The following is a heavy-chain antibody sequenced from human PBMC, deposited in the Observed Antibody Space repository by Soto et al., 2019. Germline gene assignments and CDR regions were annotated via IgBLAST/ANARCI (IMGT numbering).Heavy chain of an antibody. V-gene: IGHV4-61*01. CDR1: GCSVSSNRYY. CDR2: VYYSGKT. D-gene: IGHD2-2*01. CDR3: ARAETSSLIRHYGY. J-gene: IGHJ4*02. Sequence: SDTLCLTCPVSGCSVSSNRYYWCCIRQPPGKGLEWIGYVYYSGKTNYNPSLRIRVTISVDTSKNRFSLKLNSVPAADTAVSYCARAETSSLIRHYGYWAQGTLVTVSS.